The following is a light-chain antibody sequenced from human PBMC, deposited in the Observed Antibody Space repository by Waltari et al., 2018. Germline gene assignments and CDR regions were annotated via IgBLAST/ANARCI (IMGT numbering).Light chain of an antibody. CDR1: QNINPW. CDR3: QHYKTSFRT. J-gene: IGKJ1*01. V-gene: IGKV1-5*03. Sequence: DIQMTQSPSTLSASVGDRVTITCRASQNINPWLAWHQQKPGKAPRLLIYKTSSLESGVPSRFSGGGSGTEFTLTISCLQPDDFATYYCQHYKTSFRTFGQGTRVEV. CDR2: KTS.